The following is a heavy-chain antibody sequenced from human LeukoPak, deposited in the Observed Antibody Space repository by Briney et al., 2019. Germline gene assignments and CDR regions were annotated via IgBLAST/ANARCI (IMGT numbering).Heavy chain of an antibody. CDR3: ARASTVVTRGAFDY. Sequence: SQTLSLTCAISGDSVSSNSAAWNWIRQSPSRGLEWLGRTYYRSKWYNDYAVSLKSRITINPDTSKNQFSLQLNSVTPEDTAVYYCARASTVVTRGAFDYWGQGTLVTVSS. CDR2: TYYRSKWYN. V-gene: IGHV6-1*01. CDR1: GDSVSSNSAA. D-gene: IGHD4-23*01. J-gene: IGHJ4*02.